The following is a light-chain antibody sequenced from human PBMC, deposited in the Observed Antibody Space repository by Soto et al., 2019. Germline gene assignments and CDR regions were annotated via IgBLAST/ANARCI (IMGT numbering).Light chain of an antibody. CDR2: DAS. Sequence: EIVLTQSPATLSLSPGERATLSCRASQSVSSYLAWYQQKPGQAPRLLIYDASNRATGIPARFSGSGSGTDFTLTISSLEPEDSAVYYCQQYGGSPLTFGGGTKVDI. J-gene: IGKJ4*01. CDR1: QSVSSY. V-gene: IGKV3-11*01. CDR3: QQYGGSPLT.